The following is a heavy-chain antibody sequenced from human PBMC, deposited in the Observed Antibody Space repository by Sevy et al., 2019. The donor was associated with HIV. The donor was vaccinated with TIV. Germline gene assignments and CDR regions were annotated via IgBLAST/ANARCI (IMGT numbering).Heavy chain of an antibody. V-gene: IGHV3-7*01. CDR3: ARELADWGSFHYSS. Sequence: GGSLRLSCAASGFTFSTYWMTWVRQAPGKGLEWVANIKQDGTDTNYVDSVRGRFTISRDNGRNLLYLQMNSLRAEDKAVYFCARELADWGSFHYSSWGRGVLVTVSS. CDR2: IKQDGTDT. D-gene: IGHD3-16*01. CDR1: GFTFSTYW. J-gene: IGHJ4*02.